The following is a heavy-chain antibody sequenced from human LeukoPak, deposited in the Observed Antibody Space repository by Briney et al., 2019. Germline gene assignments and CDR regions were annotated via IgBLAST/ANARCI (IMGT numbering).Heavy chain of an antibody. CDR3: AKLSTEQLFYPYGMDV. V-gene: IGHV1-46*01. CDR2: INPSGGST. CDR1: GYTFTSYY. Sequence: ASVKVSCKASGYTFTSYYMHWVRQAPGQGLEWMGIINPSGGSTSDAQKFQGRVTMTRDTSTSTVYMELSSLRSEDTAVYYCAKLSTEQLFYPYGMDVWGQGTTVTVSS. D-gene: IGHD6-6*01. J-gene: IGHJ6*02.